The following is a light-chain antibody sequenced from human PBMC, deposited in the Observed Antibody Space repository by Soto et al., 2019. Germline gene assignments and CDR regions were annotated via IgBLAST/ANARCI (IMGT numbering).Light chain of an antibody. V-gene: IGKV3-20*01. CDR2: GAS. J-gene: IGKJ1*01. CDR3: QQYGSTPRT. CDR1: QSISSSY. Sequence: EIVLTQSPDTLSLSPGERVTFSCRASQSISSSYLAWYQQKSGQAPRLLIYGASSRATGIPDRFTGSGSGTDFTLTITRLEPEDSAVYYCQQYGSTPRTFGQGTKLAIK.